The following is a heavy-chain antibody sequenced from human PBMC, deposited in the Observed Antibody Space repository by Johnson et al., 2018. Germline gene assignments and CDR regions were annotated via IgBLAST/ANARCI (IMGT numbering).Heavy chain of an antibody. Sequence: VQLVESGGGLVHPGGSLRLSCAASGFSFSIYAMSWVRQAPGKGLEWVSGFSGSADSTYYADSVKGRFTISRDNFKKTLYLEMNSLRVEDTAVYYCVKGVQGDYWGQGTLVTVSS. J-gene: IGHJ4*02. CDR1: GFSFSIYA. CDR2: FSGSADST. D-gene: IGHD3-16*01. CDR3: VKGVQGDY. V-gene: IGHV3-23*04.